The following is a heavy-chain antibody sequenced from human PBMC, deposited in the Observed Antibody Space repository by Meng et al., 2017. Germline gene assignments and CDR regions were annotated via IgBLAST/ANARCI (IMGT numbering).Heavy chain of an antibody. J-gene: IGHJ5*02. CDR3: ASRKGALDT. CDR2: INHSGST. V-gene: IGHV4-34*01. Sequence: SQTLSLTCAVYGGSFSGYYWSWIRQPPGKGLEWIGEINHSGSTNYNPSLKSRVTISVDTSKNQFSLKLSSVTAADTAVYYCASRKGALDTWGQGTLVTVSS. CDR1: GGSFSGYY.